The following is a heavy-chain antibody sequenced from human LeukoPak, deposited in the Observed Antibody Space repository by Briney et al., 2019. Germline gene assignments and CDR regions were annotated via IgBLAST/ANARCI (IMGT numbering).Heavy chain of an antibody. V-gene: IGHV4-59*08. CDR3: ARLKGYSSGWYPSYYFDY. J-gene: IGHJ4*02. CDR1: GGSISYYY. Sequence: SETLSLTCTVSGGSISYYYWSWIRQPPGKGLEWIGYIYYTGTTNYDPSLKSRVTISVDTSKNQFSLKLSSVTAADTAVYYCARLKGYSSGWYPSYYFDYWGQGTLVTVSS. CDR2: IYYTGTT. D-gene: IGHD6-19*01.